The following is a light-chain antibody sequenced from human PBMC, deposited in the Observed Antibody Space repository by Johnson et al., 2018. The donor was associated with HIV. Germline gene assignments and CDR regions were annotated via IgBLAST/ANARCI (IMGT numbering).Light chain of an antibody. CDR1: SSNFGNNY. Sequence: QSVLTQPPSVSAAPEQKVTISCSGNSSNFGNNYVSWYQQVPGTAPKLLIYENNKRPSGIPDRFSGSKSGTSATLGITGLQTGDEADHYCGTWDSRLSTYVFGTGTEVTVL. CDR2: ENN. J-gene: IGLJ1*01. V-gene: IGLV1-51*02. CDR3: GTWDSRLSTYV.